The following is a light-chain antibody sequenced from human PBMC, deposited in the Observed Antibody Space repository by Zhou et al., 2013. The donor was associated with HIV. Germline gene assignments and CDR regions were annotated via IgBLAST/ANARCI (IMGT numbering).Light chain of an antibody. CDR1: ETGRYNS. CDR2: DTS. J-gene: IGKJ2*01. Sequence: EIALTQSPDTLSLSPGERVILSCRASETGRYNSLAWYQQKSGQAPRLLIYDTSTRATGVPARFSGSGSGRDFTLTISGLQPEDFALYYCQQYDTWPSFGQGTKLQIK. V-gene: IGKV3D-7*01. CDR3: QQYDTWPS.